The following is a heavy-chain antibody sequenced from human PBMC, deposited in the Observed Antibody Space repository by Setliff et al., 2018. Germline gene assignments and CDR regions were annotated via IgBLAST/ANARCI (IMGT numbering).Heavy chain of an antibody. J-gene: IGHJ4*02. D-gene: IGHD2-8*01. CDR1: GFSFHDYG. V-gene: IGHV3-20*04. CDR2: INWNGVSI. Sequence: PGGSLRLSCAVSGFSFHDYGMGWVRQAPGKGLEWVSSINWNGVSIGYADSVKGRFTISRDNAKNSLYLQMNSLRAEDTALYYCARTDGTNLGYFDNWGQGTLVTVSS. CDR3: ARTDGTNLGYFDN.